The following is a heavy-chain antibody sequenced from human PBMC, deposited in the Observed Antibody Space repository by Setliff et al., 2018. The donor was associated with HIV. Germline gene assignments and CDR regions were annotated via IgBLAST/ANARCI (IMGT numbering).Heavy chain of an antibody. Sequence: NPSETLSLTCTVSGGSISSYYWSWIRQPPGKGLEWIGYIYTSGSVNYNPSLNSRVTISVDTSKNQFSLKVNSVTAADTAVYYCARSPRIGVAGEFEYWGQGTLVTAPQ. V-gene: IGHV4-4*09. CDR1: GGSISSYY. J-gene: IGHJ4*02. CDR2: IYTSGSV. D-gene: IGHD6-19*01. CDR3: ARSPRIGVAGEFEY.